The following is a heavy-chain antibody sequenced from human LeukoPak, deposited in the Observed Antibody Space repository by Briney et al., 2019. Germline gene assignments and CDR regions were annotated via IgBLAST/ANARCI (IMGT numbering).Heavy chain of an antibody. CDR3: ASGSGSYRTPYYYMDV. V-gene: IGHV3-53*01. CDR2: IYSGGST. Sequence: GGSLRLPCAASGLTVSSNYMSWGRQAPGKGLEWVSVIYSGGSTYYADSVKGRFTISRDNSKNTLYLQRNSLRAEDTAVYYCASGSGSYRTPYYYMDVWGTGTTVTVSS. J-gene: IGHJ6*03. D-gene: IGHD3-10*01. CDR1: GLTVSSNY.